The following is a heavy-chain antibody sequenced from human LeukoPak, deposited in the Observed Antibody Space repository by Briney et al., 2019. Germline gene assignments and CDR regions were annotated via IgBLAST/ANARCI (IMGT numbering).Heavy chain of an antibody. D-gene: IGHD3-10*01. CDR2: INPDGNKK. J-gene: IGHJ4*02. CDR3: AKDRAGYYGSGSYFDY. CDR1: GLTFSNSW. V-gene: IGHV3-7*03. Sequence: GSLRLSCAVSGLTFSNSWMDWVRQAPGKGLEWVASINPDGNKKYSADSVKGRFTISRDNSKNTLYLQMSSLRGEDTAVYYCAKDRAGYYGSGSYFDYWGQGTLVTVSS.